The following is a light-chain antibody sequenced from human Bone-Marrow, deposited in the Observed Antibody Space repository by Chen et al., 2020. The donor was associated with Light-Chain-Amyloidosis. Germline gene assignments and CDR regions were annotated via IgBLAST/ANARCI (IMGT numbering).Light chain of an antibody. CDR3: QSADSSGTYEVI. V-gene: IGLV3-25*03. CDR2: RDT. Sequence: SYELTQQPPVSVSPGQTARITCSGDDLPTKYDCCYQQTPGKAPGLVIHRDTERPSGISERFSVSSSGKTATLTISGVQAEDEADYHCQSADSSGTYEVIFGGGTKLTVL. CDR1: DLPTKY. J-gene: IGLJ2*01.